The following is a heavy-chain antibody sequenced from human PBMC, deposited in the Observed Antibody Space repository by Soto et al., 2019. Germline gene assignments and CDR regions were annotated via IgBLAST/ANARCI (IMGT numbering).Heavy chain of an antibody. D-gene: IGHD3-22*01. CDR1: GFTFTSSA. J-gene: IGHJ3*02. V-gene: IGHV1-58*01. Sequence: VASVKVSCKASGFTFTSSAVQWVRQARGQRLEWIGWIVVGSGNTNYAQKFQERVTITRDMSTSTAYMELSSLRSEDTAVYYCAADVYYDGGLAFDIWGQGTMVTVSS. CDR2: IVVGSGNT. CDR3: AADVYYDGGLAFDI.